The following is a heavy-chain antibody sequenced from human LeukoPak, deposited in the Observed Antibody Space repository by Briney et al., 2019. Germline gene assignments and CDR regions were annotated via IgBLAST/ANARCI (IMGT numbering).Heavy chain of an antibody. CDR2: INHNGNS. V-gene: IGHV4-34*01. CDR1: GGSFNDNY. J-gene: IGHJ6*03. CDR3: ARETSQKGAHYMDV. Sequence: SETLSLTCAVSGGSFNDNYWTWIRQPPGKGLEWIGEINHNGNSNYNPSLKSRATISIDTSKNQFSLKLSSVTAADTAVYYCARETSQKGAHYMDVWGKGTTVTISS. D-gene: IGHD3-16*01.